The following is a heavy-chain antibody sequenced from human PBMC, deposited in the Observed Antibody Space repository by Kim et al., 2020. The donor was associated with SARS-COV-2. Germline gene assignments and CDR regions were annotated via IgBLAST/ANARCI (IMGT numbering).Heavy chain of an antibody. Sequence: ASVKVSCKASGYTFTGYYMHWVRQAPGQGLEWMGWINPNTGGTNYAQKFQGRVSMTRDTSIRTAYMELSSLRSDDTAVYFCARVGSGSSPFDSWGQGTLVIVSS. CDR1: GYTFTGYY. D-gene: IGHD1-26*01. J-gene: IGHJ4*02. CDR3: ARVGSGSSPFDS. CDR2: INPNTGGT. V-gene: IGHV1-2*02.